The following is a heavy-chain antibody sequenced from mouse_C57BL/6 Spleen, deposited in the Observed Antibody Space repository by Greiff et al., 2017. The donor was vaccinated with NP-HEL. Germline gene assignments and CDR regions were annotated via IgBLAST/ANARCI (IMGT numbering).Heavy chain of an antibody. CDR2: IYPGDGDT. V-gene: IGHV1-82*01. CDR1: GYAFSSSW. Sequence: QLQQSGPELVKPGASVKISCKASGYAFSSSWMNWVKQRPGKGLEWIGRIYPGDGDTNYNGKFKGKATLTADKSSSTAYMQLSSLTSEDSAVYFCARRDYEGYWGQGTTLTVSS. CDR3: ARRDYEGY. D-gene: IGHD2-4*01. J-gene: IGHJ2*01.